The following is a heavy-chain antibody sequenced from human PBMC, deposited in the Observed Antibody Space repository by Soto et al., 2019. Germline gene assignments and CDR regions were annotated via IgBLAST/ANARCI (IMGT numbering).Heavy chain of an antibody. J-gene: IGHJ4*02. CDR2: IIPLLSTS. V-gene: IGHV1-69*08. CDR3: ARDSPIGSTFSGYDAIDY. Sequence: QVQLVQSGAEVKKPGSSVKVSCKASGGPFSNDIITWVRQAPGQGLEWMGRIIPLLSTSTYAQKFQGRLTITADRSTGTAYMELNNLRSEATAVYYCARDSPIGSTFSGYDAIDYWGQGTRITVSS. D-gene: IGHD5-12*01. CDR1: GGPFSNDI.